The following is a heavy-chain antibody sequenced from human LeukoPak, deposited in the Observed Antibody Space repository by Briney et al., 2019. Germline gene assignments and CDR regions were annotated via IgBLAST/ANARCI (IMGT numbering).Heavy chain of an antibody. Sequence: PSETLSLTCAVYGGSFSGYYWTWIRQTPGKGLEWIGEMNPSGSTNYNPSLKSRVTISVDTSKNQFSLKLRSVTAADTAVYYRARGRQDVTMIVVVMTAVSYYLDVWGKGTTVTVS. CDR2: MNPSGST. D-gene: IGHD3-22*01. CDR3: ARGRQDVTMIVVVMTAVSYYLDV. V-gene: IGHV4-34*01. CDR1: GGSFSGYY. J-gene: IGHJ6*03.